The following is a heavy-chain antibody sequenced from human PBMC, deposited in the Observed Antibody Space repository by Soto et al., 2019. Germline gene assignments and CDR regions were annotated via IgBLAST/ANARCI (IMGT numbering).Heavy chain of an antibody. CDR1: GGSISSSNW. CDR3: ARGRVHYLLDYYYMDV. D-gene: IGHD1-1*01. CDR2: TYHSGST. J-gene: IGHJ6*03. V-gene: IGHV4-4*02. Sequence: PSETLSLTCAVSGGSISSSNWWSWVRQPPGKGLEWIGETYHSGSTNYNPSLKSRVTISVDTSKNQFSLKLSSVTAADTAVYYCARGRVHYLLDYYYMDVWGKGTTVTVSS.